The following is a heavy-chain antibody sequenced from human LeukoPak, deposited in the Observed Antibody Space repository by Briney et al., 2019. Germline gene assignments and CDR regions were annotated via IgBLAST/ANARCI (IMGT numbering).Heavy chain of an antibody. CDR3: ARDTLSSNSFKGANWFDP. J-gene: IGHJ5*02. CDR1: GYTFTIYG. CDR2: ISAYNGNT. D-gene: IGHD2-2*01. V-gene: IGHV1-18*01. Sequence: EASVKVSCKASGYTFTIYGISWVRQAPGQGLEWMGWISAYNGNTNYAQKLQGRVTMTTDTSTSTAYMELRSLRSDDTAVYYCARDTLSSNSFKGANWFDPWGEGTLVTVSS.